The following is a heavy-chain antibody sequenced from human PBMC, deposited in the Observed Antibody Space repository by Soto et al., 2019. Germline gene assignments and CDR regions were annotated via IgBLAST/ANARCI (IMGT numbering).Heavy chain of an antibody. CDR2: IIPIFGTA. V-gene: IGHV1-69*13. CDR1: GGTFSSYA. Sequence: GASVKVSCKASGGTFSSYAISWVRQAPGQGLEWMGGIIPIFGTANYAQKFQGRVTITADESTSTAYMELSSLRSEDTAVYYCARGRRDVEQQLVSWFDPWGQGTLVTVSS. D-gene: IGHD6-13*01. J-gene: IGHJ5*02. CDR3: ARGRRDVEQQLVSWFDP.